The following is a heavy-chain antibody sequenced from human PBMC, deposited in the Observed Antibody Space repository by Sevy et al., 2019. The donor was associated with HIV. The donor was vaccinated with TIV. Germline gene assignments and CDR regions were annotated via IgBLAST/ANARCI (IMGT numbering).Heavy chain of an antibody. Sequence: GGSLRLSCAASGFTFSKYSMSWVRHPPGKGLEWVSTLSFGCGEINYADSVKGRFTITRVNSKSSVYLQMINLRPEDKAVYYCAREGCTKPHDYWGQGTLVTVSS. CDR3: AREGCTKPHDY. CDR2: LSFGCGEI. V-gene: IGHV3-23*01. D-gene: IGHD2-8*01. J-gene: IGHJ4*02. CDR1: GFTFSKYS.